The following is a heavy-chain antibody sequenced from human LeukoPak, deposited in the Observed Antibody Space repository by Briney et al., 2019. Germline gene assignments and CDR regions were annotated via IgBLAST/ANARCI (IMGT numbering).Heavy chain of an antibody. D-gene: IGHD3-3*01. CDR3: ARHGYYDFWSCQNWFDL. CDR1: GYSFFSFW. V-gene: IGHV5-51*01. CDR2: FFLGDSFP. J-gene: IGHJ5*02. Sequence: GEALKISSQASGYSFFSFWIAWVGPMTGKGVEWMGMFFLGDSFPRSTPSLQGPVTISTDKSITPAYPQWSSLKPSDTAIYYCARHGYYDFWSCQNWFDLWGQGTLVTVSS.